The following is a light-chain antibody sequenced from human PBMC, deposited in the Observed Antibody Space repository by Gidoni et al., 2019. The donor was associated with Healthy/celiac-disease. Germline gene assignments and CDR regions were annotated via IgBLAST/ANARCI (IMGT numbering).Light chain of an antibody. CDR2: DAS. J-gene: IGKJ5*01. CDR3: QQRSNWPPT. V-gene: IGKV3-11*01. CDR1: QSVSSY. Sequence: LFSQPPATLSSPPGERATLSCTASQSVSSYLTWYQQKPGQAPRLLIYDASNRATGIPARFSGSGSGTDFTLTISSLEPEDIAVYYCQQRSNWPPTFGQGTRLEIK.